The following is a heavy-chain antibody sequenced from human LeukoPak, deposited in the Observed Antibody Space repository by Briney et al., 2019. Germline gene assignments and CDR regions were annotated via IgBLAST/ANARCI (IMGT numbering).Heavy chain of an antibody. J-gene: IGHJ4*02. V-gene: IGHV4-4*07. Sequence: SETLSLTCTVSGGSISSYSWSWIRQPAGKGLEWIGRIYTSGSTNYNPSLKSRVTISVDTSKNQFSLKLSSVTAADTAVYYCARDTSSISGAEYFDYWGQGTLVTVSS. CDR3: ARDTSSISGAEYFDY. CDR2: IYTSGST. D-gene: IGHD3-3*02. CDR1: GGSISSYS.